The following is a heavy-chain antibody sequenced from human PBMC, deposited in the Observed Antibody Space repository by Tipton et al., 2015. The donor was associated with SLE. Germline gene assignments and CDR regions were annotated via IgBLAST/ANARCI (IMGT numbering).Heavy chain of an antibody. CDR2: IYYSGST. Sequence: LRLSCTVSGIIFSGAWMSWVRQPPGKGLEWIGSIYYSGSTYYNPSLKSRVTISVDTSKNQFSLKLSSVTAADTAVYYCARAGGGDSNWFDPWGQGTLVTVSS. CDR1: GIIFSGAW. J-gene: IGHJ5*02. D-gene: IGHD2-21*01. V-gene: IGHV4-39*07. CDR3: ARAGGGDSNWFDP.